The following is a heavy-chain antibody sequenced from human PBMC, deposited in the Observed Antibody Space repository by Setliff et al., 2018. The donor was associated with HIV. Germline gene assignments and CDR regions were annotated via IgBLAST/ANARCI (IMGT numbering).Heavy chain of an antibody. D-gene: IGHD2-15*01. V-gene: IGHV4-59*11. CDR1: GGSITSHY. CDR2: ISYSGSP. J-gene: IGHJ4*02. CDR3: ARFCSGGSCPDY. Sequence: PSETLSLTCSVSGGSITSHYWTWIRQPPGKGLEWIGVISYSGSPHYNPSLKSRVTIGMDTSKNQVSLTLSSVTAVDTAVYYCARFCSGGSCPDYWGQGTLGTSPQ.